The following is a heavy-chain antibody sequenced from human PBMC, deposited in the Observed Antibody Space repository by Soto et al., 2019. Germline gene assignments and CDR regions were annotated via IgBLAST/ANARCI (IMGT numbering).Heavy chain of an antibody. CDR1: GGSISSYY. CDR3: ARADSSSWYLSDY. V-gene: IGHV4-59*01. J-gene: IGHJ4*02. D-gene: IGHD6-13*01. Sequence: SETLSLTCTVSGGSISSYYWSWIRQPPGKGLEWIGYIYYSGSTNYNPSLKSRVTISVDTSKNQFSLKLSSVTAADTAVYYCARADSSSWYLSDYWGQGTLVTVSS. CDR2: IYYSGST.